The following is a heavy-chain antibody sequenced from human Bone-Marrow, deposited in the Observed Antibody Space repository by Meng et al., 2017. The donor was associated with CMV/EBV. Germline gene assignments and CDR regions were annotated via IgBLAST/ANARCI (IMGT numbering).Heavy chain of an antibody. V-gene: IGHV4-59*01. CDR2: IHYNGST. Sequence: SETLSLTCTVSGPSTDSYYWGWIRQAPGKGLEWIGHIHYNGSTNYNASLKSRVTVSVDRSKNQFSLKLSSVTAADTAVYYCARPRITIFGAVTVFDAWGQGTLVTVSS. D-gene: IGHD3-3*01. CDR1: GPSTDSYY. J-gene: IGHJ5*02. CDR3: ARPRITIFGAVTVFDA.